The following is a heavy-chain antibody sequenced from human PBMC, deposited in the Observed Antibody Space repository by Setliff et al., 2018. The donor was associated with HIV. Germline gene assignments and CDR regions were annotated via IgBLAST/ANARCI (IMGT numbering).Heavy chain of an antibody. CDR3: ARVAVAGTTFDVFDI. CDR2: INHGGIT. J-gene: IGHJ3*02. CDR1: GETFSGYY. V-gene: IGHV4-34*08. Sequence: SETLSLTCAVYGETFSGYYWSWIRQTPGKGLEWIGEINHGGITNSNPSLKSRVTISGDKSKDQFSLKLKSVTAADTAVYYCARVAVAGTTFDVFDIWGQGTMVTVSS. D-gene: IGHD6-19*01.